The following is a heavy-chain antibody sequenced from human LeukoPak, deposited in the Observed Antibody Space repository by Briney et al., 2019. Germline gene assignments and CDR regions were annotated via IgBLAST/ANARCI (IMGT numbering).Heavy chain of an antibody. CDR3: ARESWYYDSSGYLYNWFDP. CDR2: IYYSGST. D-gene: IGHD3-22*01. Sequence: PSETLSLTCTVSGGSISSYYWSWIRQPPGKGLEWIGYIYYSGSTNYNPSLKSRVTISVDTYKNQFSLKLSSVTAADTAVYYCARESWYYDSSGYLYNWFDPWGQGTLVTVSS. V-gene: IGHV4-59*01. CDR1: GGSISSYY. J-gene: IGHJ5*02.